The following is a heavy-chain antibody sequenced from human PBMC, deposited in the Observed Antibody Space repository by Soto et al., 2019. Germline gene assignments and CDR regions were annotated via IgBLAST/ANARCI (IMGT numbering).Heavy chain of an antibody. CDR2: INHSGST. V-gene: IGHV4-34*01. Sequence: QVQLQQWGAGLLKPSETLSLTCAVYGGSFSGYYWSWIRQPPGKGLEWIGGINHSGSTNYNPSLKSRVTISVDTSKNQFSLKLSSVTAADTAVYYCARWGTGWHYFDYWGQGALVTVSS. J-gene: IGHJ4*02. CDR3: ARWGTGWHYFDY. D-gene: IGHD6-19*01. CDR1: GGSFSGYY.